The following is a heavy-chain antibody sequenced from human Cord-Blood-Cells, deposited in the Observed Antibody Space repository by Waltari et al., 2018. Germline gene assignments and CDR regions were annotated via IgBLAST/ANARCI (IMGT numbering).Heavy chain of an antibody. Sequence: QVQLVQSGAEVKKPGSSVKVSCKASGGTFRSYSIRWVRQAPGQGIEWMGGIIPIFGTANYAQKCQGRVTITADESTSTAYMELSSLRSEDTAVYYCATNPPIYWYFDLWGRGTLVTVSS. CDR3: ATNPPIYWYFDL. V-gene: IGHV1-69*12. CDR1: GGTFRSYS. J-gene: IGHJ2*01. CDR2: IIPIFGTA.